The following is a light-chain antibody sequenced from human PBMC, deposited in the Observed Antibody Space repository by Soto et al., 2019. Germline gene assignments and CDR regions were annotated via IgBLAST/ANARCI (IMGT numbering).Light chain of an antibody. CDR2: WAS. Sequence: DIVMTQSPDSLAVSLGERATINCKSSQSVLSSSNNKNYLAWYQQKPGQPPKLLIYWASTRESGVPDRFSGSGSGTDFTLSISSLQAEDLAVYYCQHYYSTPPTFGGGAKVEIK. V-gene: IGKV4-1*01. CDR1: QSVLSSSNNKNY. CDR3: QHYYSTPPT. J-gene: IGKJ4*01.